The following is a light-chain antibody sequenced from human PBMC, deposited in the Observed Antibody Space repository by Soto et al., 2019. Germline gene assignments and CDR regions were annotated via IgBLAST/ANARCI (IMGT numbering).Light chain of an antibody. CDR3: VQRSTWPWT. CDR1: RGVSNY. J-gene: IGKJ1*01. CDR2: DTF. Sequence: IVLTQSPATLSLSPGARATLSCRAGRGVSNYLAWYQQKPGQAPRLLIYDTFNRATGIPARFSGSGSGTDFTLTISSLEPEDLAVYFCVQRSTWPWTSGQGTKVEIK. V-gene: IGKV3-11*01.